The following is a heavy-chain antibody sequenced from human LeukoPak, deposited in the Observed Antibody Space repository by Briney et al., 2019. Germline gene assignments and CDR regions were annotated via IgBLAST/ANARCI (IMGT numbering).Heavy chain of an antibody. Sequence: ASVKVSCKASGGTFSSYAISWVRQAPGQGLEWMGGIIPIFGTANYAQKFQGRVTITTDESTSTAYMELSSLRSEDTAVYYCARVSGSYLGPPFDIWGQGTMVTVSS. CDR1: GGTFSSYA. CDR2: IIPIFGTA. CDR3: ARVSGSYLGPPFDI. D-gene: IGHD1-26*01. V-gene: IGHV1-69*05. J-gene: IGHJ3*02.